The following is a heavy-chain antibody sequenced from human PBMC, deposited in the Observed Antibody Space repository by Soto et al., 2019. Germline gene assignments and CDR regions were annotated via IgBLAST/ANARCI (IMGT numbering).Heavy chain of an antibody. Sequence: PSETLSLTCTVSGGSITFSSYSMSWVRQAPGKGLEWVSGFRAGGDDGTTYYADSVKGRFTISRDNSKNTLFLQMNSLRAEDTAIYYCAKKVNSGSGSQYFDYFGQGTLVTVSS. V-gene: IGHV3-23*01. CDR1: GGSITFSSYS. J-gene: IGHJ4*02. CDR3: AKKVNSGSGSQYFDY. CDR2: FRAGGDDGTT. D-gene: IGHD3-10*01.